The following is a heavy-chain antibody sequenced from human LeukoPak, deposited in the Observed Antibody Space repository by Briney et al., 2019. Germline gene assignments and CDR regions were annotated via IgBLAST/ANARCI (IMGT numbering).Heavy chain of an antibody. Sequence: SETLSLTCTVSGGSISSSSYYWGWIRQPPGKGLEWIGSIYYSGSTYYNPSLKSRVTISVDTSKNQFSLKLSSVTAADTAVYYCARVLGGVIVHYFDYWGQGTLVTVSS. J-gene: IGHJ4*02. CDR3: ARVLGGVIVHYFDY. V-gene: IGHV4-39*07. CDR1: GGSISSSSYY. CDR2: IYYSGST. D-gene: IGHD3-16*02.